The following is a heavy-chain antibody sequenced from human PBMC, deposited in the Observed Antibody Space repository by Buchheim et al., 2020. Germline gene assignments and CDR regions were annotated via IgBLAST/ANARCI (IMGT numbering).Heavy chain of an antibody. CDR3: ARDRGWLQFDY. Sequence: EVQLVESGGGLVQPGGSLRLSCAASGFTFSSYWISWVRQATGKGLEWVANIKEDGSEKYYVDSVKGRFTISRENAKSSLYLQMNSLRAEDTAVYYCARDRGWLQFDYWGQGTL. D-gene: IGHD6-19*01. CDR2: IKEDGSEK. V-gene: IGHV3-7*01. CDR1: GFTFSSYW. J-gene: IGHJ4*02.